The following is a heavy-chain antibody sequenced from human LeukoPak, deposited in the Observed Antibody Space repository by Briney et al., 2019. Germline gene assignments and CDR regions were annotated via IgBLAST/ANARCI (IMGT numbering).Heavy chain of an antibody. CDR1: GYTFTSYG. Sequence: ASVKVSCKASGYTFTSYGISWVRQAPGQGLEWMGWINPNNGGTHFAQNFQGRVTVTRDTSISTAYMELSRLRSDDTAVYYCARAAAGYYFDYWGQGTLVTISS. CDR3: ARAAAGYYFDY. J-gene: IGHJ4*02. D-gene: IGHD6-13*01. CDR2: INPNNGGT. V-gene: IGHV1-2*02.